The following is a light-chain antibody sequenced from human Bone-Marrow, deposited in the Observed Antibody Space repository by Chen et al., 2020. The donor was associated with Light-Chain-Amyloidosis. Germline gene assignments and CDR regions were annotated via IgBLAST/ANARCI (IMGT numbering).Light chain of an antibody. V-gene: IGKV3-20*01. CDR3: QQYGTSPLT. CDR1: QTISSNY. Sequence: IVLTQSPGTLSLSPGEGANLSCRASQTISSNYLTWDQQKFGQAPRLLIYGSSSRATGIPDRFTGSGSGTDFTLTINRLEPEDFAMYYCQQYGTSPLTFGGGTKVEIK. CDR2: GSS. J-gene: IGKJ4*01.